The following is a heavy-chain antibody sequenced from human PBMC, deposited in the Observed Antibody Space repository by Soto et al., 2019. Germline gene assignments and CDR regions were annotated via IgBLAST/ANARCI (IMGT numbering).Heavy chain of an antibody. CDR1: GGSFSGYY. D-gene: IGHD1-26*01. CDR3: ARGFRGSGRYYYGMDV. V-gene: IGHV4-34*01. J-gene: IGHJ6*02. CDR2: INHSGST. Sequence: SETLSLTCAVYGGSFSGYYWSWIRQPPGKGLEWIGEINHSGSTNYNPSLKSRVTISVDTSKNQFSLKLSSVTAADTAVYYCARGFRGSGRYYYGMDVWGQGTTVTVSS.